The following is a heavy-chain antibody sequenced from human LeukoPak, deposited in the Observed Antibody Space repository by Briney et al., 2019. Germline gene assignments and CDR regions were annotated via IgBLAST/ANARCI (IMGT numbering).Heavy chain of an antibody. Sequence: SETLSLTCTVSGGSISRYNWNWIRQPAGKGLEWTGRFYTSGSTKYNPSLKSRLTMSVDTSKNQFSLKLSSVTAADTAVYYCARDRDTAMVTWFDYWGQGTLVTVTS. J-gene: IGHJ4*02. V-gene: IGHV4-4*07. D-gene: IGHD5-18*01. CDR1: GGSISRYN. CDR3: ARDRDTAMVTWFDY. CDR2: FYTSGST.